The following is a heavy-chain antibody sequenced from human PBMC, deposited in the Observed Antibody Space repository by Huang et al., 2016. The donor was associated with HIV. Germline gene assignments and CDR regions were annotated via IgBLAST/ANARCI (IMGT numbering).Heavy chain of an antibody. CDR3: ARARGYYDSSVSYYFDY. CDR1: GGTFSSYA. CDR2: IIPIVGTT. V-gene: IGHV1-69*13. J-gene: IGHJ4*02. D-gene: IGHD3-22*01. Sequence: QVQLVQSGAEVKKPGSSVKVSCKASGGTFSSYAIRWVRQAPGQGLEWRGGIIPIVGTTNYAQNVQGRVTITADESTSTAYMELSSLRSEDTAVYYCARARGYYDSSVSYYFDYWGQGTLVTVSS.